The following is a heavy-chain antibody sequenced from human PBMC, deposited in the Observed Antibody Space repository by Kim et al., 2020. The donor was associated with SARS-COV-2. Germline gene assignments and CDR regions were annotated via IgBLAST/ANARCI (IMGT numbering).Heavy chain of an antibody. J-gene: IGHJ4*02. D-gene: IGHD2-15*01. V-gene: IGHV5-51*01. CDR1: GFTFPAKW. CDR3: VTKFAGRWSSTFSFDY. CDR2: IYPGDSDT. Sequence: GDSLKISCKGLGFTFPAKWIDWVRQMPGKGLEWMGIIYPGDSDTRYSPSFKGQVTISADKSITTVYLQWGSFQASDTAMYYCVTKFAGRWSSTFSFDYWAQGTLVTVSS.